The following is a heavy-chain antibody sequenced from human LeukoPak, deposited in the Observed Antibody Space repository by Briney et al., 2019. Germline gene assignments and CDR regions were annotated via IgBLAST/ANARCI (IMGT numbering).Heavy chain of an antibody. CDR3: AKGYSSSWLDFDY. V-gene: IGHV3-7*03. CDR2: IKQDGSEK. CDR1: GFTFSNYW. J-gene: IGHJ4*02. D-gene: IGHD6-13*01. Sequence: GGSLRLSCAASGFTFSNYWMSWVRQAPGKGLEWVANIKQDGSEKYYVNSVKGRFTISRDNAKNSLYLQMNSLRAEDTALYYCAKGYSSSWLDFDYWGQGTLVTVSS.